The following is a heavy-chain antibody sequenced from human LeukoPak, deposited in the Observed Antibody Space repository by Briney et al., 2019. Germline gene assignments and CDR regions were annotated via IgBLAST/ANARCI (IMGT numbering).Heavy chain of an antibody. J-gene: IGHJ4*02. D-gene: IGHD3-10*01. V-gene: IGHV4-39*01. CDR2: IYYSGST. CDR3: ARRDYYGSGSNHFDY. Sequence: SEPLSLTCTVSGGSISSSSYYWDWIRQPPGKGLEWIGSIYYSGSTYYNPSLKSRVTISVDTSKNQFSLKLSSVTAADTAVYYCARRDYYGSGSNHFDYWGQGTLVTVSS. CDR1: GGSISSSSYY.